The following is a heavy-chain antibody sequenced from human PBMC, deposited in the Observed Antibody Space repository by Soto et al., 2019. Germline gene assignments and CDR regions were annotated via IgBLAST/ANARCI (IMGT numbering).Heavy chain of an antibody. CDR3: ARSQGSSTSLEIYYYYYYGIDV. D-gene: IGHD2-2*01. Sequence: QVQLVQSGAEVKKPGSSVKVSCKASGGTFSSYAISWVRQAPGQGLEWMGGIIPISDTTNYAQKFQGRVTITADESTSTAYMELSSLRSEDTAVYYWARSQGSSTSLEIYYYYYYGIDVWGQGTTVTVSS. CDR1: GGTFSSYA. J-gene: IGHJ6*02. CDR2: IIPISDTT. V-gene: IGHV1-69*01.